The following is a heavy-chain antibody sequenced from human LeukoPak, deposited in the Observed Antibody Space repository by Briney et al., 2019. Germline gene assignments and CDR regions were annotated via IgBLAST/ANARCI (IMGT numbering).Heavy chain of an antibody. Sequence: PGGSLRLPCAASGFTFSSYATSWVRQAPGKGLEWVSSIGGGSVDTYYADSVKGRFTISRDNSKNTLYLQMNSLRVEDTAVYYCAKDPPTTGTTFDNWGRGTLVTVSS. CDR3: AKDPPTTGTTFDN. CDR2: IGGGSVDT. J-gene: IGHJ4*02. CDR1: GFTFSSYA. D-gene: IGHD1-1*01. V-gene: IGHV3-23*01.